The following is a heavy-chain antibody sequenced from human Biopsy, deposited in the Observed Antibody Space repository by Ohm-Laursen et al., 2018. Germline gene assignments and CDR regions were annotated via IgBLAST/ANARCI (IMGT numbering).Heavy chain of an antibody. CDR2: IGPLNGDT. CDR1: GYNFISYS. J-gene: IGHJ4*02. Sequence: ASVKVSCKTSGYNFISYSINWVRQAPGQGLGWMGWIGPLNGDTKYGQKFQDRVTMTTDTSTSTVYMELTSLRSDDTAVYYCARGEVTFGELIVSLDSWGQGTLVTVST. V-gene: IGHV1-18*01. D-gene: IGHD3-16*02. CDR3: ARGEVTFGELIVSLDS.